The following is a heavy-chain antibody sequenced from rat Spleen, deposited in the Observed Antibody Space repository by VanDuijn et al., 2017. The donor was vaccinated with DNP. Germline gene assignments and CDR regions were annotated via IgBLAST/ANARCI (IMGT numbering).Heavy chain of an antibody. CDR3: ARTMMVTLFDY. CDR1: GFTFSNYG. J-gene: IGHJ2*01. D-gene: IGHD1-12*03. Sequence: EVQLVESGGGLVQPGRSLKLSCAASGFTFSNYGLHWIRQAPTKGLEWVASISSSGDSTYYPDSVKGRFTISRDNGKNTQYLQMNSLRSEDTATYYCARTMMVTLFDYWGQGVMVTVSS. V-gene: IGHV5-19*01. CDR2: ISSSGDST.